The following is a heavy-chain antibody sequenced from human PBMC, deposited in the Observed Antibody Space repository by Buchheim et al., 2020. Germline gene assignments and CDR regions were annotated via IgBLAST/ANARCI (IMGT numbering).Heavy chain of an antibody. Sequence: EVQLLASGGGLVQPGGSLRLSCAASGFTSGSYAMAWVRQAPGQGLEWVASIGGSGDKTYYRESVKGRFTISRDSSKNTLSLQMNSLRVEDTALYFCAKGRGFDRGGQGT. CDR3: AKGRGFDR. V-gene: IGHV3-23*01. J-gene: IGHJ4*02. CDR1: GFTSGSYA. CDR2: IGGSGDKT.